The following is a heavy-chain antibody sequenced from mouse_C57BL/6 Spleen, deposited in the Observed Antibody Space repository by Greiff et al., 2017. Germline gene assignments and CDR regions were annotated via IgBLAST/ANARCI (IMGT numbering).Heavy chain of an antibody. CDR2: IYPGGGYT. D-gene: IGHD1-1*01. J-gene: IGHJ1*03. CDR1: GYTFTNYW. Sequence: VHVKQSGAELVRPGTSVKMSCKASGYTFTNYWIGWAKQRPGHGLEWIGDIYPGGGYTNYNEKFKGKATLTADKSSSTAYMQFSSLRSEDSAISYCARSSHDYGSGDGYFDVWGTGTTVTVSS. CDR3: ARSSHDYGSGDGYFDV. V-gene: IGHV1-63*01.